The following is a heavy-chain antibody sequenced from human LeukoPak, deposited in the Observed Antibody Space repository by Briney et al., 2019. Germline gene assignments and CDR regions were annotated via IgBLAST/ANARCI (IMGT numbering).Heavy chain of an antibody. CDR1: GGSFSGYY. CDR2: INHSGST. J-gene: IGHJ4*02. CDR3: ARGPSQYCSSTCCYYGIGQWLVRFDY. V-gene: IGHV4-34*01. Sequence: SETLSLTCAVYGGSFSGYYWSWIRQPPGKGLEWIGEINHSGSTNYNPSLKSRVTISVDTSKNQFSLKLSSVTAADTAVYYCARGPSQYCSSTCCYYGIGQWLVRFDYWGQGTLVTVSS. D-gene: IGHD2-2*01.